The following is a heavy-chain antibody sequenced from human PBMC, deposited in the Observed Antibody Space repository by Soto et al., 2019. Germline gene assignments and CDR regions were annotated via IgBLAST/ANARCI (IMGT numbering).Heavy chain of an antibody. CDR2: INHSGST. CDR3: ARSFYYDILTGYYYYMDV. V-gene: IGHV4-34*01. D-gene: IGHD3-9*01. CDR1: GGSFSGYY. J-gene: IGHJ6*03. Sequence: SETLSLTCAVYGGSFSGYYWSWIRQPPGKGQEWIGEINHSGSTNYNPSLKSRVTISVDTSKNQFSLKLSSVTAADTAVYYCARSFYYDILTGYYYYMDVWGKGTTVTVSS.